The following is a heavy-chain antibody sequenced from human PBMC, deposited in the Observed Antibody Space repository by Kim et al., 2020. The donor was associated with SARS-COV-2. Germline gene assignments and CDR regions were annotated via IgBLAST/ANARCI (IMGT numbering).Heavy chain of an antibody. CDR1: GFTFSSYG. Sequence: GSLRLSCAASGFTFSSYGMHWVRQAPGKGLEWVSLISYDGSNEYYADSLKGRFTISRDNSKNTLYLQMNSLRAEDTAVYYCAKSIHSYGYPSQYFQHWGQGTLVTVSS. J-gene: IGHJ1*01. D-gene: IGHD5-18*01. V-gene: IGHV3-30*18. CDR2: ISYDGSNE. CDR3: AKSIHSYGYPSQYFQH.